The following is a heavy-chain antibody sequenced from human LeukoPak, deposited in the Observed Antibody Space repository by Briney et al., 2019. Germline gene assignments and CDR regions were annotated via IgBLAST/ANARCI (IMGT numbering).Heavy chain of an antibody. Sequence: TGGSLRLSCAAPGFTFDDYAMHWVRQAPGKGLEWVSGISWNSGSIGYADSVKGRFTISRDNAKNSLYLQMNSLRAEDTALYYCAKDRFRVVAATANWFDPWGQGTLVTVSS. CDR3: AKDRFRVVAATANWFDP. D-gene: IGHD2-15*01. CDR2: ISWNSGSI. CDR1: GFTFDDYA. J-gene: IGHJ5*02. V-gene: IGHV3-9*01.